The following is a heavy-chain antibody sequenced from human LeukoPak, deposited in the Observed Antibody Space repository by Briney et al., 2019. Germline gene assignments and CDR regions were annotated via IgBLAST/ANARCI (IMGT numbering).Heavy chain of an antibody. J-gene: IGHJ4*02. CDR1: GGSISSSSHY. CDR3: ARRVFGSGRQVY. D-gene: IGHD3-10*01. Sequence: KPSETLSLTCTVSGGSISSSSHYWVWIRQPPGKGLEWIGNTYYSGSNHYNPSLTSRVTISVDTSKSQFSLKLNSLTAADTAVYYCARRVFGSGRQVYWGQGTLVSVSS. V-gene: IGHV4-39*01. CDR2: TYYSGSN.